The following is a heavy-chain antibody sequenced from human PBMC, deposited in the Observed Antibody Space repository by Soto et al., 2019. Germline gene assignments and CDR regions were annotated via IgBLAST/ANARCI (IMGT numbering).Heavy chain of an antibody. V-gene: IGHV3-30-3*01. Sequence: GGSLRLSCAASGFTFSDYWMSWVRQAPGKGLEWVAVLSYDGSNKYYADSVKGRFTISRDNSKNTLYLQMNSLRAEDTAVYYCARDQYSYGRDAFDIWGQGTMVTVSS. D-gene: IGHD5-18*01. CDR2: LSYDGSNK. CDR1: GFTFSDYW. J-gene: IGHJ3*02. CDR3: ARDQYSYGRDAFDI.